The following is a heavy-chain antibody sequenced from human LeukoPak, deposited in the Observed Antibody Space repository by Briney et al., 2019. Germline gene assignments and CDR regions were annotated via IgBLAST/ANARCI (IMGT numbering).Heavy chain of an antibody. J-gene: IGHJ4*02. CDR3: AKGGGSGWAFDY. CDR2: ISWDGGST. Sequence: GGSLRLSCAASGFTFDDYAMHWVRQAPGKGLEWVSLISWDGGSTYYADSVKGRFTISRDNSKNSLYLQMNSLRAEDTALYYCAKGGGSGWAFDYWGQGTLVTVSS. CDR1: GFTFDDYA. D-gene: IGHD6-19*01. V-gene: IGHV3-43D*03.